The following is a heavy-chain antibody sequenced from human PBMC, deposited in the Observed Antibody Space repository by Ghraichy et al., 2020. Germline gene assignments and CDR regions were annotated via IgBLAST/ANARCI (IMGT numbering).Heavy chain of an antibody. J-gene: IGHJ2*01. CDR3: ARAPQRSWYFDL. Sequence: SETLSLTCTVSGGSISSYYWSWIRQPPGKGLEWIGYIYYSGSTNYNPSPKSRVTISVDTSKNQFSLKLSSVTAADTAVYYCARAPQRSWYFDLWGRGTLVTVSS. CDR1: GGSISSYY. CDR2: IYYSGST. D-gene: IGHD2-2*01. V-gene: IGHV4-59*01.